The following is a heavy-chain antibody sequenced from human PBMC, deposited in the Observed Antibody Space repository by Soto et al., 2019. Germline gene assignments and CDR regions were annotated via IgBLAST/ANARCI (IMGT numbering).Heavy chain of an antibody. CDR2: VIPIFTSA. CDR3: ARVFPDGWVEPGVVRGYLDT. Sequence: QVQLVQSGAEVKKPGSSVKVSCKASGGSFNSHAFSWVRQAPGQGLEWLGGVIPIFTSANYAQKFQGRVTITADESTNTAYMELSSLRSEDTALYYCARVFPDGWVEPGVVRGYLDTWGRGTLVTVSS. V-gene: IGHV1-69*01. J-gene: IGHJ4*02. CDR1: GGSFNSHA. D-gene: IGHD3-3*01.